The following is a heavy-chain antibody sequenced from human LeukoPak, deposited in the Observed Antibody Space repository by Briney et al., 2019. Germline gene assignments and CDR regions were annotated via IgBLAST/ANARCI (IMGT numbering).Heavy chain of an antibody. CDR1: GFTFSSYA. CDR2: IGGSGGST. Sequence: GGSLRLSCAASGFTFSSYAMSWVRQAPGKGLEWVAAIGGSGGSTYYADSVKGRFTISRDNSKNTLYLQMNSLRAEDTAVYYCAKDRPVLRFLEWLSPYYFDYWGQGTLVTVSS. D-gene: IGHD3-3*01. CDR3: AKDRPVLRFLEWLSPYYFDY. J-gene: IGHJ4*02. V-gene: IGHV3-23*01.